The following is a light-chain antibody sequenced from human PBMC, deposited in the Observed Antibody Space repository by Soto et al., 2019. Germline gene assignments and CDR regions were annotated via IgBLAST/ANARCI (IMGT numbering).Light chain of an antibody. CDR3: QQYNNWPPRAWT. CDR1: QSVSSN. CDR2: GAS. V-gene: IGKV3-15*01. Sequence: EIVMTQSPATLSVSPGERATLSCRASQSVSSNLAWYQQKPGQAPRLLIYGASTRATGIPARFSGSGSGTEFTLTISSLQSEDFTVCYCQQYNNWPPRAWTFGQGTKVEIK. J-gene: IGKJ1*01.